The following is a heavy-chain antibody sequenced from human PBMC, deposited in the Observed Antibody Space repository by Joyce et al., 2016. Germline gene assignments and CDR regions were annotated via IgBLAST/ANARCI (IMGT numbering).Heavy chain of an antibody. CDR1: GFSLETSGVG. V-gene: IGHV2-5*02. J-gene: IGHJ5*02. Sequence: QITLKESGPTLVKPTETLTLTCSFSGFSLETSGVGVGWIRQPLGKALEWLAVIYWDDDKRYSPFMVHRITVTKDTSKNRVILTVTNVDPTDTGTYYCARCRVTLPCSGVDPWGQGLMVTVSA. D-gene: IGHD2-21*02. CDR2: IYWDDDK. CDR3: ARCRVTLPCSGVDP.